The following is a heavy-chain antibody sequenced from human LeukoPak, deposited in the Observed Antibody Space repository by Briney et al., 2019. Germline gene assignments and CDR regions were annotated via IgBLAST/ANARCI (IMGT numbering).Heavy chain of an antibody. CDR2: IHHSGST. D-gene: IGHD6-19*01. CDR1: GVSISNTNW. Sequence: PSETLSLTCGVSGVSISNTNWWSWVRQPPGKGLEWIGEIHHSGSTNYNASLKSRVTISVDRSKNQISLNLTSVTAADTAVYYCVRALAGGNGDYWGQGTLVTVSS. J-gene: IGHJ4*02. CDR3: VRALAGGNGDY. V-gene: IGHV4-4*02.